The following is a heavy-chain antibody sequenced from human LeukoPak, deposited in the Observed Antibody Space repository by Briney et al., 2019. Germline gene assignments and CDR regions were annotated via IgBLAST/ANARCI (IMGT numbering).Heavy chain of an antibody. CDR1: GGTFSSYA. V-gene: IGHV1-69*13. CDR3: ARDYDFWSGYSNWFDP. Sequence: GASVKVSCKASGGTFSSYAISWVRQAPGQGLEWMGGIIPIFGTANYAQKFQGRVTITADESTSTAYMELSSLRSEDTAVYYCARDYDFWSGYSNWFDPWGQGTLVTVSS. D-gene: IGHD3-3*01. CDR2: IIPIFGTA. J-gene: IGHJ5*02.